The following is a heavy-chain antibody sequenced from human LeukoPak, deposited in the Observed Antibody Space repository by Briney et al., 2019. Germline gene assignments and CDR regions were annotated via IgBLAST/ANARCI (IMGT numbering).Heavy chain of an antibody. Sequence: PSETLSLTCAVYGGSFSGYYWSWIRQPPGKGLEWIGEINHSGSTNYNPSLKSRVTISVDTSKNQFSLKLSSVTAADTAVYYCARERVVGATKGPDYWGQGTLVTVSS. J-gene: IGHJ4*02. D-gene: IGHD1-26*01. CDR2: INHSGST. V-gene: IGHV4-34*01. CDR3: ARERVVGATKGPDY. CDR1: GGSFSGYY.